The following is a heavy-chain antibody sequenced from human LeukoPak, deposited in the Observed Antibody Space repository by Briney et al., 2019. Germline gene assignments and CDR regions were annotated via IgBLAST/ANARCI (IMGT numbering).Heavy chain of an antibody. D-gene: IGHD5-24*01. CDR1: GFTFSSYS. CDR3: ARDRATSNEFDY. V-gene: IGHV3-21*01. CDR2: ISSSSSYK. J-gene: IGHJ4*02. Sequence: GESLRLSCAASGFTFSSYSMNWVRQAPGKGLEWVSSISSSSSYKYYADSVKGRFTISRDNAKNSLYLQMNSLRAEDTAVYYCARDRATSNEFDYWGQGTQVTVSS.